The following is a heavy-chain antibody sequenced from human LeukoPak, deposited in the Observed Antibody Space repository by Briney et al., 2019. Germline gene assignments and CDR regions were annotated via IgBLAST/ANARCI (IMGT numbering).Heavy chain of an antibody. CDR2: ISAYNGNT. CDR3: ARDLTPPDYYDSSGYYHAGYFDY. D-gene: IGHD3-22*01. J-gene: IGHJ4*02. Sequence: ASVKVSCKASGYTFTGYYIHWVRQAPGQGLEWMGWISAYNGNTNYAQKLQGRVTMTTDTSTSTAYMELRSLRSDDTAVYYCARDLTPPDYYDSSGYYHAGYFDYWGQGTLVTVSS. V-gene: IGHV1-18*04. CDR1: GYTFTGYY.